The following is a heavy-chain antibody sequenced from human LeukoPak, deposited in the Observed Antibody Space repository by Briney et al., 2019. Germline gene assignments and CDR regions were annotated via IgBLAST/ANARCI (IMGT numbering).Heavy chain of an antibody. J-gene: IGHJ5*02. CDR3: ARQIVVVPAAILGWFDP. D-gene: IGHD2-2*02. V-gene: IGHV4-39*01. CDR2: IYYSGST. Sequence: SETLSLTCTVSGGSISSSSYHWGWIRQPPGKGLEWIGSIYYSGSTYYNPSLKSRVTISVDTSKNQFSLKLSSVTAADTAVYYCARQIVVVPAAILGWFDPWGQGTLVTVSS. CDR1: GGSISSSSYH.